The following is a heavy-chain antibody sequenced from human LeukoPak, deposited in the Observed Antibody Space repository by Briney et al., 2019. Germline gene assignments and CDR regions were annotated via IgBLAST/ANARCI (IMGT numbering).Heavy chain of an antibody. CDR3: AHSRYEEGVLPDYFDY. CDR1: GFSLTTRGVG. D-gene: IGHD3-16*01. Sequence: ESGPTLVKPTQTLTLTCTFSGFSLTTRGVGVAWIRQPSEKALEWLALIYWDDRDRYSPSLKNRLTITKDISKNQVVLRMTNMDPVDTGTYYCAHSRYEEGVLPDYFDYWGQGMLVTVSS. CDR2: IYWDDRD. J-gene: IGHJ4*02. V-gene: IGHV2-5*02.